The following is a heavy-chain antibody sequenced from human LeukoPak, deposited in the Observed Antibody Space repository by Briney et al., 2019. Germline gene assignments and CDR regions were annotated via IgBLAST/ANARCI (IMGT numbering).Heavy chain of an antibody. Sequence: PGGSLRLSCAASGFTFSSYWMSWVRQAPGKGLEWVASIKQDGSEKYYVDSVKGRFTISRDNAKNSLYLQMNSLRAEDTAVYYCAREPSSGYYSPHFDYWGQGTLVTVSS. CDR1: GFTFSSYW. V-gene: IGHV3-7*01. J-gene: IGHJ4*02. D-gene: IGHD3-22*01. CDR3: AREPSSGYYSPHFDY. CDR2: IKQDGSEK.